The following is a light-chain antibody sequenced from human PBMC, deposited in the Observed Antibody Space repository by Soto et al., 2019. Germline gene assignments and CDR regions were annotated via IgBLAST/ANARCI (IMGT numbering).Light chain of an antibody. CDR2: AAA. Sequence: DIQMTQSPSSLSASVGDRVTITCRASQSINRFLNWYQQKPGKAPKLLIYAAASLQSGVPPRFSASGSGTDFTLTISSLQPEDFATYYCQQSYSPPPVTFGQGTRLEIK. J-gene: IGKJ5*01. CDR1: QSINRF. CDR3: QQSYSPPPVT. V-gene: IGKV1-39*01.